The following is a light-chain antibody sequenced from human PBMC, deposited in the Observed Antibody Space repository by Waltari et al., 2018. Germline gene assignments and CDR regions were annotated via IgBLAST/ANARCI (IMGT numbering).Light chain of an antibody. CDR1: KSRLHNDGETF. CDR2: EVS. Sequence: DIGMTQTPLSLSDTPGQPAQRAGEKRKSRLHNDGETFLYWYLQKPGQPPQLLIYEVSSRFSGVPDRFSGSGSETDFTLKISRVEPEDVGVYYCMQSLQLPLACGGGTKVDI. J-gene: IGKJ4*02. V-gene: IGKV2D-29*01. CDR3: MQSLQLPLA.